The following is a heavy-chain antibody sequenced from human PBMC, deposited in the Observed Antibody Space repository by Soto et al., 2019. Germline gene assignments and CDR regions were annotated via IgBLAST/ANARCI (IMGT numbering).Heavy chain of an antibody. CDR2: ISAYNGNT. J-gene: IGHJ6*02. CDR1: AYTFTHYG. D-gene: IGHD7-27*01. Sequence: ASVKVSCKTSAYTFTHYGISWVRQAPGQGLEWMGWISAYNGNTNYAQKLQGRVTMTTDTSTSAAYMELRSLRSDDTAVYYCARDGALGKKDYYYGMDVWGQGTTVTSP. CDR3: ARDGALGKKDYYYGMDV. V-gene: IGHV1-18*01.